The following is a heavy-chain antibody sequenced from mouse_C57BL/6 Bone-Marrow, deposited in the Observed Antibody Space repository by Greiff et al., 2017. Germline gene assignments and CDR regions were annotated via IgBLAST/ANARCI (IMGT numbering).Heavy chain of an antibody. CDR3: ARDGTAQATGFAY. Sequence: QVQLQQPGAELVRPGTSVKLSCKASGYTFPSYWMHWVKQRPGQGLEWIGVIDPSDSYTNYNQKFKGKATLTVDTSSSTAYMQLSSLTSEDSAVYYCARDGTAQATGFAYWGQGTLVTVSA. CDR2: IDPSDSYT. J-gene: IGHJ3*01. D-gene: IGHD3-2*02. CDR1: GYTFPSYW. V-gene: IGHV1-59*01.